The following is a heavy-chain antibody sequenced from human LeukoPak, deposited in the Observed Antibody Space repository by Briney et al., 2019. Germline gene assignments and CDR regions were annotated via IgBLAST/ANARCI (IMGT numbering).Heavy chain of an antibody. J-gene: IGHJ6*02. Sequence: GASVKVSCKASGYTFTSYYMHWVRQAPGQGLEWMGWISAYNGNTNYAQKLQGRVTMTTDTSTSTAYMELRSQRSDDTAVYYCARASSWSQYYYYYGMDVWGQGTTVTVSS. CDR1: GYTFTSYY. D-gene: IGHD6-13*01. CDR2: ISAYNGNT. CDR3: ARASSWSQYYYYYGMDV. V-gene: IGHV1-18*04.